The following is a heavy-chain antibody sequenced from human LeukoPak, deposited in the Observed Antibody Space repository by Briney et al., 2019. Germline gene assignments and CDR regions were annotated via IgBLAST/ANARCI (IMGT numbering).Heavy chain of an antibody. D-gene: IGHD3-22*01. Sequence: PGGSLRLSCAASGFTFSSFWMAWVRQAPGKGLEWVANIKQDGNLQYYGDSVKGRFTISRDNAKNSLYLQMNSLRAEDTALYYCATSYDSSGCDWGQGTLVTVSS. CDR3: ATSYDSSGCD. CDR2: IKQDGNLQ. CDR1: GFTFSSFW. V-gene: IGHV3-7*01. J-gene: IGHJ4*02.